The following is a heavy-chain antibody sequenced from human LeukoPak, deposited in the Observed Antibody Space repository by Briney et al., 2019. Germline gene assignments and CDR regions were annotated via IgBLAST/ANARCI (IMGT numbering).Heavy chain of an antibody. CDR3: ARYPPHYYYGMDV. V-gene: IGHV4-34*01. CDR1: GGSISNYY. J-gene: IGHJ6*02. CDR2: INHSGST. Sequence: SSETLSLTCTVSGGSISNYYWSWIRQPPGKGLEWIGEINHSGSTNYNPSLKSRVTISVDTSKNQFSLKLSSVTAADTAVYYCARYPPHYYYGMDVWGQGTTVTVSS.